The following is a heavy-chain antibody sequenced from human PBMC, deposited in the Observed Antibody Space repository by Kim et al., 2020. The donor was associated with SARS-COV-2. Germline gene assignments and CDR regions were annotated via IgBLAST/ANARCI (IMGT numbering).Heavy chain of an antibody. D-gene: IGHD5-18*01. J-gene: IGHJ4*02. Sequence: YYAGSGKGRFTSSRDNSKNTLYLQMDSLRADDRSVYYCAKGAVSYGTIDYWGQGTLVTVSS. V-gene: IGHV3-30*02. CDR3: AKGAVSYGTIDY.